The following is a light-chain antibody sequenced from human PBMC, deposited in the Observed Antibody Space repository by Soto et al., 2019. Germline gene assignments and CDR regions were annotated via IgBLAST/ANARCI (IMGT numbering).Light chain of an antibody. CDR2: AAS. J-gene: IGKJ1*01. V-gene: IGKV3-20*01. CDR3: HQCLSSRT. CDR1: QSVSSSY. Sequence: EIVLTQSPGTLSFSPVERATLSCRASQSVSSSYLAWYQQKPGQAPRLLIYAASSRATGIPDRFSGSGSGTDFTLTISKLEPDDFAMYYCHQCLSSRTFGQGTKVDIK.